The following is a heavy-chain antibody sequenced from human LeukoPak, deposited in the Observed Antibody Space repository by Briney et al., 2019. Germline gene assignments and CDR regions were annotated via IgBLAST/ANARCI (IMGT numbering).Heavy chain of an antibody. V-gene: IGHV3-7*01. CDR1: GFTFTSYW. J-gene: IGHJ4*02. CDR2: IKQDGLET. CDR3: SAILYH. D-gene: IGHD2-2*01. Sequence: GGSLRLSCAASGFTFTSYWMTWVRQAPGKGLEWVANIKQDGLETYYLGSVKGRFTISRDNAKKSVSLQMNNLRAEDTAIYFCSAILYHWGQGTLVTVSS.